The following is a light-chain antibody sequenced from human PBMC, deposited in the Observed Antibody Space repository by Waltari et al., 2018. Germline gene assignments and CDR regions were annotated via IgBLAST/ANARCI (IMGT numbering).Light chain of an antibody. CDR3: QQYDNLLGT. Sequence: DIQMTQSPSSLSASVGDRVTITCQASQDISNYLNWYQQKPGKAPKLLIYDASNLETGVPSRFSGRGSGTEFTFTISSLQPEDIATYYCQQYDNLLGTFGQGTKVEIK. V-gene: IGKV1-33*01. CDR1: QDISNY. J-gene: IGKJ1*01. CDR2: DAS.